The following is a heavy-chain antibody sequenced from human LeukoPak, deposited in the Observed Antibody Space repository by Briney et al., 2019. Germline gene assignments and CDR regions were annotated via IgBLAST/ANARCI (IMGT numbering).Heavy chain of an antibody. J-gene: IGHJ4*02. CDR1: GDSINSLDL. CDR2: MYLSGTT. V-gene: IGHV4-4*02. D-gene: IGHD3-22*01. Sequence: PSGTLSLTCTVSGDSINSLDLWSWVRQPPGKGLEWIGEMYLSGTTHSNPSVKSRVTISIDKSKNQFFLNLSSVTAADTAVYYCAGLVGRYSSGLYYYYFDYWGQGTLVTGSS. CDR3: AGLVGRYSSGLYYYYFDY.